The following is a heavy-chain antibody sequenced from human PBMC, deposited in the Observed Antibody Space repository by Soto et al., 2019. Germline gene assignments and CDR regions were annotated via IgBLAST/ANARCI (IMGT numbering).Heavy chain of an antibody. D-gene: IGHD2-2*01. CDR2: INHSGST. CDR3: AGPANIVVVPAAPYYYYGMDV. J-gene: IGHJ6*02. CDR1: GGSFSGYD. V-gene: IGHV4-34*01. Sequence: SETRSLTCAVYGGSFSGYDWSWIRQPPGKGLEWIGEINHSGSTNYNPSLKSRVTISVDTSKNQFSLKLSSVTAADTAVYYCAGPANIVVVPAAPYYYYGMDVWGQGTTVTLSS.